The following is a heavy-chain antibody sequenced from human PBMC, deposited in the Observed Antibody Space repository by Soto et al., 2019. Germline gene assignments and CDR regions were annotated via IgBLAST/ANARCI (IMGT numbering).Heavy chain of an antibody. CDR3: ARAGIAAALPYFDY. Sequence: SETLSLTCAVSGGSISSSNWWSWVRQPPGKGLEWIGEIYHSGSTNYNPSLKSRVTISVDKSKNQFSLKLSSVTAADTAVYYCARAGIAAALPYFDYWGQGTLVTVSS. CDR1: GGSISSSNW. J-gene: IGHJ4*02. CDR2: IYHSGST. V-gene: IGHV4-4*02. D-gene: IGHD6-13*01.